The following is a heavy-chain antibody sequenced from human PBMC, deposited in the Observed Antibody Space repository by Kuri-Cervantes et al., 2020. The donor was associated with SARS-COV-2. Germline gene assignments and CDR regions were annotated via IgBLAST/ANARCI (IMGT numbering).Heavy chain of an antibody. D-gene: IGHD4-17*01. CDR2: ISSSSSTI. J-gene: IGHJ4*02. Sequence: LSLTCAASGFTFSDYYMSWIRQAPGKGLEWVSYISSSSSTIYYADSVKGRFTISRDNAKNSLYLQMNSLRDEDTAVYYCARDGVKDDYGLSSYWGQGTLVTVSS. CDR3: ARDGVKDDYGLSSY. V-gene: IGHV3-11*04. CDR1: GFTFSDYY.